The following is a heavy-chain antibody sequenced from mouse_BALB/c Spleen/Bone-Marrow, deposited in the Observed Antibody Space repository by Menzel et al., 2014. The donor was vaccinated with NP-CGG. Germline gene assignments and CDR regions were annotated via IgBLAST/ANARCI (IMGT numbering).Heavy chain of an antibody. CDR1: GYTFTDYV. D-gene: IGHD1-1*01. J-gene: IGHJ2*01. V-gene: IGHV1-81*01. Sequence: QVQLQQSGPELVRPGASVEMSCKASGYTFTDYVISWVKQRTGQGLEWIGEIYPGSGSTYYNEKFKGKATLTVDKSSSTAYMQLSSLTSEDSAVYYCARDSITTVVATDYWGQGTTLTVSS. CDR2: IYPGSGST. CDR3: ARDSITTVVATDY.